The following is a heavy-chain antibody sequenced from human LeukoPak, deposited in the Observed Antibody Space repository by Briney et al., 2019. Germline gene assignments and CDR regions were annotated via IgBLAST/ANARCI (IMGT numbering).Heavy chain of an antibody. D-gene: IGHD2-2*02. Sequence: ASVKVSCKASGGTFSSYAIIWVRQAPGQGLEWMGGIIPIFGTANYAQKFQGRVTITTDESTSTAYMELSSLRSEDTAVYYCATTRYQLLYFGYWGQGTLGTVSS. CDR2: IIPIFGTA. J-gene: IGHJ4*02. CDR3: ATTRYQLLYFGY. CDR1: GGTFSSYA. V-gene: IGHV1-69*05.